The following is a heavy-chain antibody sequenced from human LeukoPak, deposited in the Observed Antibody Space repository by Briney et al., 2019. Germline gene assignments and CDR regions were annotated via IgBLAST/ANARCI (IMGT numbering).Heavy chain of an antibody. Sequence: SETLSLTCTVSGGSISSSSYYWGWIRQPPGKGLEWIGSIYYSGSTYYNPSLKSRVTISVDTSKNQFSLKLSSVTAADTAVYYCARKRSYPQYSSSWSYYYYHYMDVWGKGTTVTVSS. CDR3: ARKRSYPQYSSSWSYYYYHYMDV. CDR2: IYYSGST. CDR1: GGSISSSSYY. J-gene: IGHJ6*03. D-gene: IGHD6-13*01. V-gene: IGHV4-39*07.